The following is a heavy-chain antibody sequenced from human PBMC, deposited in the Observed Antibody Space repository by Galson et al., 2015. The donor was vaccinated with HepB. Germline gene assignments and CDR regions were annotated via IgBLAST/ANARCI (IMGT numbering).Heavy chain of an antibody. V-gene: IGHV3-9*01. Sequence: SLRLSCAASGFTFDDYAMHWVRQAPGKGLEWVSGISWNSGSIGYADSVKGRFTISRDNAKNSLYLQMNSLRAEDTALYYCAKSLYASGLKLEWENWFDPWGQGTLVTVSS. J-gene: IGHJ5*02. CDR2: ISWNSGSI. CDR1: GFTFDDYA. D-gene: IGHD3-3*01. CDR3: AKSLYASGLKLEWENWFDP.